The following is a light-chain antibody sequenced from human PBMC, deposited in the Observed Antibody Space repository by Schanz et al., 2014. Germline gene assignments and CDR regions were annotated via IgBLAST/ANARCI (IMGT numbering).Light chain of an antibody. CDR3: SSYTHTTTLVM. V-gene: IGLV2-14*03. Sequence: QSALTQPASVSGSPGQSITIPCSGFSSDTGGYNYVSWYQQHPGKAPKVIIFDVSNRPSGVSSRFSGSKSANTASLTISGLQTEDEADYYCSSYTHTTTLVMLGGGTKLTVL. CDR2: DVS. CDR1: SSDTGGYNY. J-gene: IGLJ2*01.